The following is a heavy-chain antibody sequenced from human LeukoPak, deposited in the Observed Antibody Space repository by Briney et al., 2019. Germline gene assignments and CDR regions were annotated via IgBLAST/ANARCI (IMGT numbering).Heavy chain of an antibody. Sequence: SETLSLTCTVSGGSISSYYWSWIRQPPGKGLEWIGCIYTSGSTNYNPSLKSRVTISVDTSKNQFSLKLSSVTATDTAVYYCARHGHDSSGYFSPFDYWGQGTLVTVSS. CDR1: GGSISSYY. J-gene: IGHJ4*02. D-gene: IGHD3-22*01. CDR3: ARHGHDSSGYFSPFDY. V-gene: IGHV4-4*09. CDR2: IYTSGST.